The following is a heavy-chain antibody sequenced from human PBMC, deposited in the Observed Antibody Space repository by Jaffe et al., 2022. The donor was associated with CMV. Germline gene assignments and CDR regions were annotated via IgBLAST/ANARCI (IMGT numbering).Heavy chain of an antibody. CDR3: AKEKEPYYDFWSGYLVEAFDI. CDR1: GFTFSSYG. V-gene: IGHV3-30*18. D-gene: IGHD3-3*01. Sequence: QVQLVESGGGVVQPGRSLRLSCAASGFTFSSYGMHWVRQAPGKGLEWVAVISYDGSNKYYADSVKGRFTISRDNSKNTLYLQMNSLRAEDTAVYYCAKEKEPYYDFWSGYLVEAFDIWGQGTMVTVSS. CDR2: ISYDGSNK. J-gene: IGHJ3*02.